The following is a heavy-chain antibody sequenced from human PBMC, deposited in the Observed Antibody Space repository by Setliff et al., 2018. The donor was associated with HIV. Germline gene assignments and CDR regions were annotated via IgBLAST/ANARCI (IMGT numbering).Heavy chain of an antibody. Sequence: SETLSLTCSVSGASIRSYYWTWIRQPPGRGLEWIGFIYYTGSTKYNPSLKSRVTISVDTSKTQFSLRLGSVTAADTAVYYCARGDATWGCIDYWGQGTLVTVSS. CDR2: IYYTGST. D-gene: IGHD7-27*01. CDR3: ARGDATWGCIDY. J-gene: IGHJ4*02. V-gene: IGHV4-59*08. CDR1: GASIRSYY.